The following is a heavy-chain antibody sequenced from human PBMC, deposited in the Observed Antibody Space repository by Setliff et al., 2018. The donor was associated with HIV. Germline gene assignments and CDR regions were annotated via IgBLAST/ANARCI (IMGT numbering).Heavy chain of an antibody. Sequence: GGSLRLSCAASGFTFSSYAMSWVRQAPGKGLEWVSAISGSGGSTYYADSVKGRFTISRDNSKNTMFLQMNSLRVEDTAIYYCAREPHELRYFDWLLYPAYYYYGMDVWGQGTTVTVSS. CDR1: GFTFSSYA. CDR3: AREPHELRYFDWLLYPAYYYYGMDV. CDR2: ISGSGGST. J-gene: IGHJ6*02. V-gene: IGHV3-23*01. D-gene: IGHD3-9*01.